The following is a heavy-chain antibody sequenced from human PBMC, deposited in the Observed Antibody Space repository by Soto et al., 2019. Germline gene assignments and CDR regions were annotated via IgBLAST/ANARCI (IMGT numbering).Heavy chain of an antibody. CDR3: AREVIPLTTDWYFDL. V-gene: IGHV4-30-4*01. J-gene: IGHJ2*01. CDR2: LYDSGST. D-gene: IGHD4-17*01. CDR1: GGSISGGVGGLYY. Sequence: QLQLRESGPGLVKPSETLSLTCTVSGGSISGGVGGLYYWSWLRQHPGKGLEWIGYLYDSGSTYYNPSLKSRVTISVDTSKNQFSLRLSSVTAADTAVYYCAREVIPLTTDWYFDLWGRGTLVTVSS.